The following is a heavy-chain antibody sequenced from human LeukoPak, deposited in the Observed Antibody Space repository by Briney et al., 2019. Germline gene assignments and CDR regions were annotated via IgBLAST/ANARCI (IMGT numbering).Heavy chain of an antibody. Sequence: GGSLRLSCAASGFTFSSYAMSWVRQAPGKGLEWVAFIRYDGSNKYYADSVKGRFTISRDNSKNTLYLQMNSLRAEDTAVYYCAKDQSRYFDWLLAGEQQNHFDYWGQGTLVTVSS. CDR3: AKDQSRYFDWLLAGEQQNHFDY. D-gene: IGHD3-9*01. CDR2: IRYDGSNK. V-gene: IGHV3-30*02. CDR1: GFTFSSYA. J-gene: IGHJ4*02.